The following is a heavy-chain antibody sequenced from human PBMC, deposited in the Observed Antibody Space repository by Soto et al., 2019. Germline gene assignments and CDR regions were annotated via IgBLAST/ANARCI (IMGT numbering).Heavy chain of an antibody. CDR2: ISAYNGNT. CDR3: ARRYGDYGFAFDI. J-gene: IGHJ3*02. CDR1: GYTFTGYY. D-gene: IGHD4-17*01. V-gene: IGHV1-18*04. Sequence: ASVKVSCKASGYTFTGYYMHWVRQAPGQGLEWMGWISAYNGNTNYAQKLQGRVTMTTDTSTSTAYMELRSLRSDDTAVYYCARRYGDYGFAFDIWGQGTMVTVSS.